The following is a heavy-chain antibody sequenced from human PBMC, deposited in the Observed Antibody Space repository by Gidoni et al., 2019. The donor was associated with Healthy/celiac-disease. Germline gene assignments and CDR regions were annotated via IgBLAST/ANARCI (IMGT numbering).Heavy chain of an antibody. CDR2: IWYDVTNK. D-gene: IGHD1-7*01. CDR3: ARDSLLELQGYYYGMDV. Sequence: QVQLVESGGGVVQPGRSLSLSCAGSGFTFSSSCMHWVRQAPGKGLEWVAVIWYDVTNKYYADSVKGRFTISRDNSKNPLYLQMNSLRAEDTAVYYCARDSLLELQGYYYGMDVWGQGTTVTVSS. J-gene: IGHJ6*02. V-gene: IGHV3-33*01. CDR1: GFTFSSSC.